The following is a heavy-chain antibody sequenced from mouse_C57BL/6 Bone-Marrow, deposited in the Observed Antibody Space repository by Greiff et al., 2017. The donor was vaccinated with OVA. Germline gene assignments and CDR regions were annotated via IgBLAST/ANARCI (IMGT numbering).Heavy chain of an antibody. D-gene: IGHD2-3*01. CDR1: GFNIKDDY. Sequence: EVQGVESGAELVRPGASVKLSCTASGFNIKDDYMHWVKQRPEQGLEWIGWIDPENGDTEYASKFQGKATITADTSSNTAYLQLSSLTSEDTAVYYCPTRGWLRAMDYWGQGTSVTVSS. CDR3: PTRGWLRAMDY. CDR2: IDPENGDT. J-gene: IGHJ4*01. V-gene: IGHV14-4*01.